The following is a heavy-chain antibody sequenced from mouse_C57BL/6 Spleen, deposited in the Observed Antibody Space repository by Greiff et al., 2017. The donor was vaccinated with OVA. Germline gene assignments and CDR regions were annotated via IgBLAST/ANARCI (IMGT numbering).Heavy chain of an antibody. CDR2: IDPEDGET. J-gene: IGHJ3*01. CDR1: GFNIKDYY. CDR3: ARPSFAY. V-gene: IGHV14-2*01. Sequence: EVKLQQSGAELVKPGASVKLSCTASGFNIKDYYMHWVKQRTEQGLEWIGRIDPEDGETKYAPKFQGKATITADTSSNTAYLQHSSLTSEDTAVYYCARPSFAYWGQGTLVTVSA.